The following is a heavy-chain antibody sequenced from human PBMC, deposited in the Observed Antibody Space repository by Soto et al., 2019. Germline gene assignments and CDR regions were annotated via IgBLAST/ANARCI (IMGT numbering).Heavy chain of an antibody. CDR2: TIPVSGTT. D-gene: IGHD6-13*01. V-gene: IGHV1-69*01. CDR3: ASSYCVSWYGYC. CDR1: GDSFNDYP. Sequence: QVQLVQSGAEVRKPGSSVKVSCHSSGDSFNDYPVTWVRQAPGQGLEWMGGTIPVSGTTNYAQEFQGRVTITADVSTSTVYMELSSLKYEDTALYYCASSYCVSWYGYCWGQGILVTVSS. J-gene: IGHJ4*02.